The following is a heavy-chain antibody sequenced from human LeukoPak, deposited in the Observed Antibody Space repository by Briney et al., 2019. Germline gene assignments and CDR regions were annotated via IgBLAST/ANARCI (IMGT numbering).Heavy chain of an antibody. Sequence: GGSLRLSCAASGFTFSSHSMNWVRQAPGKGLEWVGRIKSKIDGGTTHYAAPVKGRFTFSRDDSKNTLYLQMNSLTTEDTAVYFCAHRDTTMVRVDYWGQGTLVTVSS. CDR1: GFTFSSHS. J-gene: IGHJ4*02. CDR2: IKSKIDGGTT. D-gene: IGHD5-18*01. CDR3: AHRDTTMVRVDY. V-gene: IGHV3-15*01.